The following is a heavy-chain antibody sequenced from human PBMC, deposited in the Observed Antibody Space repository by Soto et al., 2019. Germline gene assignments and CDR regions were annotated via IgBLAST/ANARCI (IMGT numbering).Heavy chain of an antibody. J-gene: IGHJ5*02. CDR2: ISYDGSNK. D-gene: IGHD6-19*01. CDR3: AREADSSGWRWFDR. Sequence: QVQLVESGGGVVQPGRSLRLSCAASGFTFSSYAMHWVRQAPGKGLEWVAVISYDGSNKYYADSVKGRFTISRDNSKNTLYLQMNSLSAEDTAVYYWAREADSSGWRWFDRWGQGTLVTASS. V-gene: IGHV3-30-3*01. CDR1: GFTFSSYA.